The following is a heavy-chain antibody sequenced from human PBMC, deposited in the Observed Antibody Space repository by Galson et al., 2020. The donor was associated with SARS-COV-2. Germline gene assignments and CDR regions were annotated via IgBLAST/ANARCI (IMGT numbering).Heavy chain of an antibody. D-gene: IGHD6-25*01. CDR1: GYTFTTDTDY. J-gene: IGHJ4*02. CDR3: ARGAATGPSFDY. V-gene: IGHV1-46*01. Sequence: ASVKVSCKASGYTFTTDTDYLHWVRQAPGQGLAWMGLINASGGNILYTQKLQGRVTMTSDTSTSTVHMELSSLRADDTAVYYCARGAATGPSFDYWGQGTLLTVSS. CDR2: INASGGNI.